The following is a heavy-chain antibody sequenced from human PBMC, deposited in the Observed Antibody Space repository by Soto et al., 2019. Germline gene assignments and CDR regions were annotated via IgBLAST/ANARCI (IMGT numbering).Heavy chain of an antibody. CDR1: GYTFTSYY. D-gene: IGHD3-22*01. Sequence: ASVKVSCKASGYTFTSYYMHWVRQAPGQGLEWMGIINPSGGSTSYAQKFQGRVTMTRDTSTSTVYMELSSLRSEDTAVYYCARDPPRYYDSSGYYLDYWGQGTLVTVLL. CDR3: ARDPPRYYDSSGYYLDY. J-gene: IGHJ4*02. CDR2: INPSGGST. V-gene: IGHV1-46*01.